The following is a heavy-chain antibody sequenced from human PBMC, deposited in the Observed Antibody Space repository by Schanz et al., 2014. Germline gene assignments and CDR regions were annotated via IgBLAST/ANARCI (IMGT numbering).Heavy chain of an antibody. CDR1: GFTVNPNY. D-gene: IGHD5-12*01. CDR3: ARDGGRDGYNLAFDV. J-gene: IGHJ3*01. V-gene: IGHV3-53*01. Sequence: EVQLVESGGGLIQPGGSLRLSCAVSGFTVNPNYMSWVRQAPGKGLEWISSMYINSGSTQYADSVKGRFIISRDSSKNTLLLQMNSLRAEDTAVYCCARDGGRDGYNLAFDVWGQGTLVTVSS. CDR2: MYINSGST.